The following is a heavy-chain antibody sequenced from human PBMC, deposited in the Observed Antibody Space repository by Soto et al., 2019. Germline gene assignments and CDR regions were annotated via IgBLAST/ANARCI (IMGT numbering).Heavy chain of an antibody. CDR2: IYPGDSDT. V-gene: IGHV5-51*01. CDR3: ARKDIAGNSVDF. J-gene: IGHJ4*02. Sequence: PGESLKISCKASGYSFTSYWIGWVRQMPGKGLEWMGIIYPGDSDTRYSPSFQGQFTISADKAISTAYLQWSSLKASDSAMFYCARKDIAGNSVDFWGQGTLVTVSS. CDR1: GYSFTSYW. D-gene: IGHD6-13*01.